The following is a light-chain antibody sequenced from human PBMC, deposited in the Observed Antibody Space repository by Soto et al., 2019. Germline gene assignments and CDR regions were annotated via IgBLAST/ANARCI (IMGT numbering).Light chain of an antibody. Sequence: DFQMTQSPSTLSASVGDRVTITCRASQSIGTWLAWYQHRPGKAPSLLIYDASTLRSGVPSRFSGSGSGTEFTLTISSLQADDFATYYCQQSDTYPLTFGQGTRLDIK. V-gene: IGKV1-5*01. J-gene: IGKJ5*01. CDR3: QQSDTYPLT. CDR2: DAS. CDR1: QSIGTW.